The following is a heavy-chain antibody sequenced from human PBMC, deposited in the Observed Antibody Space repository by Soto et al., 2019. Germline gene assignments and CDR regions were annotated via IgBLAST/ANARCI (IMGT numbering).Heavy chain of an antibody. CDR2: ISGSGGST. J-gene: IGHJ3*01. Sequence: PGGSLRLSCAASGFTFSSYAMSWVRQAPGKGLEWVSAISGSGGSTYYADSVKGRFTISRDNSKNTLYLQMNSLRAEDTAVYYCAKVFPEPRWEWFLCTGVFDFWGQGTMVTVSS. D-gene: IGHD3-3*01. CDR1: GFTFSSYA. V-gene: IGHV3-23*01. CDR3: AKVFPEPRWEWFLCTGVFDF.